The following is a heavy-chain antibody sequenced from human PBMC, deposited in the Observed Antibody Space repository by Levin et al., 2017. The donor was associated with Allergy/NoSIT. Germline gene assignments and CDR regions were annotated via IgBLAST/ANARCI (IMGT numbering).Heavy chain of an antibody. J-gene: IGHJ4*02. Sequence: GGSLRLSCAASGITFSNAWMSWARQAPGKGLEWVGRIKNKADGATTEYAAPVKGRFTISRDDSKNTLYLQMNSLKTADTAVYFCTTYRSSWYYFDYWGQATLVTVS. CDR3: TTYRSSWYYFDY. CDR1: GITFSNAW. CDR2: IKNKADGATT. D-gene: IGHD6-13*01. V-gene: IGHV3-15*01.